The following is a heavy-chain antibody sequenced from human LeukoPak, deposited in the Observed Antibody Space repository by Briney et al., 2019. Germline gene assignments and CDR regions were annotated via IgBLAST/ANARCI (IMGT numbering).Heavy chain of an antibody. D-gene: IGHD6-13*01. CDR1: GYTFTSYA. V-gene: IGHV7-4-1*02. Sequence: ASVKVSCKASGYTFTSYAMNWVRQAPGQGLEWMGWINTNTGNPTYAQGFTGRFVFSLDTSVSTAYLQISSLKAEDTAVYYCARDFFSLWHLVSAFDVWGQGTMVTVSS. J-gene: IGHJ3*01. CDR3: ARDFFSLWHLVSAFDV. CDR2: INTNTGNP.